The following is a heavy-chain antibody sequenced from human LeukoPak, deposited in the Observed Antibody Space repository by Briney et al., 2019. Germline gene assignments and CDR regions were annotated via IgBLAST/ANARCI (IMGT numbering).Heavy chain of an antibody. CDR3: ARGPFNPLTLDWFDP. D-gene: IGHD2/OR15-2a*01. CDR1: GYTFTDYY. V-gene: IGHV1-2*02. CDR2: IYPNTGGT. Sequence: GASVKVSCKASGYTFTDYYMHWVRQAPGQGLEWMGWIYPNTGGTDYARKFQGRVTMTRDTSISTAYMELSTLGSDDTAVYYCARGPFNPLTLDWFDPWGQGTLVTVSS. J-gene: IGHJ5*02.